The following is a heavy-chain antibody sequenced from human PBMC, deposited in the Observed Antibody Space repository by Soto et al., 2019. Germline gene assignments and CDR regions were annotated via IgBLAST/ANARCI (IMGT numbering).Heavy chain of an antibody. CDR2: INPSGGRT. D-gene: IGHD4-17*01. CDR3: VRALPVTGDS. Sequence: QVQLVQSGAEMKKPGASVKVSCKASGYTFRDYYIHWVRQAPGQGLEWMGVINPSGGRTDYAQKFQGRLTVTRDTSTSTVFMDMRSLNSEDTAMYSCVRALPVTGDSWGQGTLVTVSS. CDR1: GYTFRDYY. J-gene: IGHJ4*02. V-gene: IGHV1-46*01.